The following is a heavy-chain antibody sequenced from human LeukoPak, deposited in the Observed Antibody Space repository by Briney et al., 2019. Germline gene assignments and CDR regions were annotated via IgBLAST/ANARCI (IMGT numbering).Heavy chain of an antibody. D-gene: IGHD3-22*01. CDR1: VGSFSGYY. Sequence: KSSETLSLTCAVYVGSFSGYYWSWIRQSPGKGLEWIGEIHHSGSTKYNPSLKSRVTISLDTSRNQFSLKLNSVTAADTAVYYCAKSNGYGLIDIWGQGTMVTVSS. CDR3: AKSNGYGLIDI. V-gene: IGHV4-34*01. CDR2: IHHSGST. J-gene: IGHJ3*02.